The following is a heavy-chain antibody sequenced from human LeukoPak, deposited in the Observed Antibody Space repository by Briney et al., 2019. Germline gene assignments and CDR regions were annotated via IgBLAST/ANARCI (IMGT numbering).Heavy chain of an antibody. Sequence: SDTLSLTCAVYGESLNYYYWSWIRQSPEKGLEWIGEVFDGKTTNYNPSLKSRVTISVVTSSNQFSLNLKSVTAADTAVYYCASGAWATRLHSWAQGTLVIVSS. CDR3: ASGAWATRLHS. D-gene: IGHD5-24*01. CDR2: VFDGKTT. J-gene: IGHJ4*02. CDR1: GESLNYYY. V-gene: IGHV4-34*12.